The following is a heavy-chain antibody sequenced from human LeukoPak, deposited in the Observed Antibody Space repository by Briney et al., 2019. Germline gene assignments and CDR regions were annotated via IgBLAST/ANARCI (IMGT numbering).Heavy chain of an antibody. CDR2: ISRSSGSSI. D-gene: IGHD6-19*01. Sequence: GGSLRLSCAASGFIFSSYAMSWVRQAPGKGLEWVSYISRSSGSSIYYADSVKGRFTISRDNAKNSLYLQMNSLRAEDTAVYYCARDSSGWHYFDYWGQGILVTVSS. J-gene: IGHJ4*02. CDR1: GFIFSSYA. CDR3: ARDSSGWHYFDY. V-gene: IGHV3-48*03.